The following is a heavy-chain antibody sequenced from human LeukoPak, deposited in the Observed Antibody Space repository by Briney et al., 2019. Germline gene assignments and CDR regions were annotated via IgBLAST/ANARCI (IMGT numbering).Heavy chain of an antibody. CDR1: GYTFAGYY. Sequence: ASVKVSGKASGYTFAGYYMHWVRQAPGQGLEWMGWINPNSGGTNYAQKFQGRVTMTRDTSISTAYMELSRLRSDDTAVYYCASSPLLGYCSGGSCLNLDYWGQGTLVTVSS. V-gene: IGHV1-2*02. CDR2: INPNSGGT. J-gene: IGHJ4*02. D-gene: IGHD2-15*01. CDR3: ASSPLLGYCSGGSCLNLDY.